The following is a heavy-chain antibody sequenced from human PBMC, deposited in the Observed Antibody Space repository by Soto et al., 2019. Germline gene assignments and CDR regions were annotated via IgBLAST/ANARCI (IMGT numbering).Heavy chain of an antibody. CDR2: IIPIFGTA. D-gene: IGHD3-16*01. CDR1: GGTFSSYA. Sequence: SVKVSCKASGGTFSSYAISWVRQAPGQGLEWMGGIIPIFGTANYAQKFQGRVTITADESTSTAYMELSSLRSEDTAVYYCATPPGFGVYYFDYWGQGTLVTVSS. J-gene: IGHJ4*02. V-gene: IGHV1-69*13. CDR3: ATPPGFGVYYFDY.